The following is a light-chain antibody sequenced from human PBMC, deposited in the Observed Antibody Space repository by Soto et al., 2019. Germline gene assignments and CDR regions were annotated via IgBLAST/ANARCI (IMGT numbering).Light chain of an antibody. CDR2: DVS. CDR3: NSYTSSSTLLYV. Sequence: LTQPASVSGSPGQSITISCTGTSSDVGGYNDVSWYQQHPGKAPKLMIYDVSNRPSGVSNRFSGSKSGNTASLTISGLQAEDEADYYCNSYTSSSTLLYVFGTGTKVTVL. V-gene: IGLV2-14*01. J-gene: IGLJ1*01. CDR1: SSDVGGYND.